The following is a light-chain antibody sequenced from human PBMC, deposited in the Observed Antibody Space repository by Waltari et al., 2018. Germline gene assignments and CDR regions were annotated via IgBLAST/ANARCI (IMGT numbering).Light chain of an antibody. CDR3: QHYNTYPWT. V-gene: IGKV1-16*01. CDR1: QGSDNY. Sequence: DILLTQSPSSLSASVGDRVTITCRASQGSDNYLAWFQQKPGKAPKSLIYDASTVQSGVPSRFSGSGSGTDFALTISSLQPEDLATYFCQHYNTYPWTFGQGTKVEIK. CDR2: DAS. J-gene: IGKJ1*01.